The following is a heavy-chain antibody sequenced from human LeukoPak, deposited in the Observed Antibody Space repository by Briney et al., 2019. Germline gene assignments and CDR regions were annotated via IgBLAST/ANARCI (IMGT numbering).Heavy chain of an antibody. CDR1: GYSFTSYW. J-gene: IGHJ4*02. CDR3: ARHSTAHHDYGDYGLDY. V-gene: IGHV5-51*01. D-gene: IGHD4-17*01. CDR2: IYPGDSDT. Sequence: GESLKISCKGSGYSFTSYWIGWVRQMPGKGLEWMGIIYPGDSDTRYSPSFQGQVTISADKSISTAYLQWSSLKASDTAMYYCARHSTAHHDYGDYGLDYWGQGTLVTVSS.